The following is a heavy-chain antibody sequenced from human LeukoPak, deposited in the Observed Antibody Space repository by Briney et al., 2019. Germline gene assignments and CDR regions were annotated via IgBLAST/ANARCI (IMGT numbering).Heavy chain of an antibody. CDR2: IYYSGST. CDR3: ARQRYTYGYEMFDY. J-gene: IGHJ4*02. V-gene: IGHV4-39*01. Sequence: PSETLSLTCTVSGGSISSGTYYWGWIRQSPEKGLEWIGGIYYSGSTYYNPSLRSRVTISVDTSKNQFSLKLSSVTAADTAVYYCARQRYTYGYEMFDYWGQGALVTVSS. CDR1: GGSISSGTYY. D-gene: IGHD5-18*01.